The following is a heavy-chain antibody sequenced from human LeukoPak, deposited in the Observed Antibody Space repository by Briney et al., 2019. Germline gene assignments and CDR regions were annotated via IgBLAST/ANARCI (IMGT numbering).Heavy chain of an antibody. J-gene: IGHJ4*02. CDR3: VPSRGIFGVVAFEH. Sequence: GGSLRLSCAASGFTFSSYVMHSVRQAPGKGLEWGAVISYDGNNKYYADSVNGRVTISRDNSKNPLYLQMNSLRAEEPAVYYCVPSRGIFGVVAFEHWGQGTLVPVPS. V-gene: IGHV3-30*03. D-gene: IGHD3-3*01. CDR2: ISYDGNNK. CDR1: GFTFSSYV.